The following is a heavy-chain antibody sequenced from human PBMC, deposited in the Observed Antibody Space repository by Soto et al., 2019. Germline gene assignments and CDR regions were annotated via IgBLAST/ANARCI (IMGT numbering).Heavy chain of an antibody. CDR3: AIDFAPSLYGDYGPTYFDY. D-gene: IGHD4-17*01. J-gene: IGHJ4*02. V-gene: IGHV3-30*03. CDR1: GFTFSSYG. Sequence: QVQLVESGGGVVQPGRSLRLSCAASGFTFSSYGMHWVRQAPGKGLEWVAVISYDGSNKYYADSVKGRFTISRDNSKNTLYLQMNSLRAEDTAVYYCAIDFAPSLYGDYGPTYFDYWGQGTLVTVSS. CDR2: ISYDGSNK.